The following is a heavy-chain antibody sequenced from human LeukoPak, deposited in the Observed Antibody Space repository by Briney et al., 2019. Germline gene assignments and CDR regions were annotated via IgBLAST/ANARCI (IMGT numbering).Heavy chain of an antibody. J-gene: IGHJ4*02. CDR1: GFTVSSNY. CDR2: IYSGGST. D-gene: IGHD4-11*01. CDR3: AKDQVPYSNYGIDY. V-gene: IGHV3-66*01. Sequence: GGSLRLSCAASGFTVSSNYMSWVRQAPGKGLEWVSVIYSGGSTYYADSVKGRFTISRDNSKNTLYLQMNSLRAEDTAVYYCAKDQVPYSNYGIDYWGQGTLVTVSS.